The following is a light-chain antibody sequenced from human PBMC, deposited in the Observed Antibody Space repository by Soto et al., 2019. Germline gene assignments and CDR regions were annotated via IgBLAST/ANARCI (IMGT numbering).Light chain of an antibody. CDR3: QQYGSSPIT. CDR2: DAS. V-gene: IGKV3D-20*01. J-gene: IGKJ5*01. Sequence: EIVLTQSPATMSLSPGERATLSCGASESVSYSYVAWYQQKAGLAPRLLIHDASTRASGIPDRFSGSKSGTDFTLTIRGLEPEDAALYYCQQYGSSPITFGQGPRLEIK. CDR1: ESVSYSY.